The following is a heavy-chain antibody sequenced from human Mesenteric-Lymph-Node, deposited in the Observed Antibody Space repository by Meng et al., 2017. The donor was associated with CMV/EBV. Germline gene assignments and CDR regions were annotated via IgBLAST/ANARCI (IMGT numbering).Heavy chain of an antibody. CDR2: FVPILGVA. V-gene: IGHV1-69*10. D-gene: IGHD3-10*01. Sequence: SVKVSCKASGDIFSSSAISWVRQAPGQGPEWMGGFVPILGVANFAQKFQGRATLTADKSTSTVYLDLIRLTSDDTAVYYCATLSSDLVGEVPATDAFDVWGLGTQVTVSS. CDR1: GDIFSSSA. CDR3: ATLSSDLVGEVPATDAFDV. J-gene: IGHJ3*01.